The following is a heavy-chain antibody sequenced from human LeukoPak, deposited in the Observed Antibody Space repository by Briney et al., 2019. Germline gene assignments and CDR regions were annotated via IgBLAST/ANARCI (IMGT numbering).Heavy chain of an antibody. CDR3: ARVHRSALTTVITPWYYYMDV. V-gene: IGHV1-69*05. D-gene: IGHD4-17*01. CDR2: IIPIFGTA. CDR1: GGTFSSYA. J-gene: IGHJ6*03. Sequence: SVKVSSKASGGTFSSYAISWVRQAPGQGLEWMGGIIPIFGTANYAQKFQGRVTITTDESTSTAYMELSSLRSEDTAVYYCARVHRSALTTVITPWYYYMDVWGKGTTVTVSS.